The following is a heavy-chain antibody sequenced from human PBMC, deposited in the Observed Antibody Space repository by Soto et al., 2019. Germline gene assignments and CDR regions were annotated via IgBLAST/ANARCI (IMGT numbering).Heavy chain of an antibody. CDR3: ARQPTVTTAWFDP. CDR2: IIPIFGTA. V-gene: IGHV1-69*01. D-gene: IGHD4-17*01. Sequence: QVQLVQSGDEVKKPWSSVKVSCKASGGTFSSYAISWVRQAPGQGLEWMGGIIPIFGTANYAQKFQGRVTITADESTSTAYMELSSLRSEDTAVYYRARQPTVTTAWFDPWGHGTLVTVSS. CDR1: GGTFSSYA. J-gene: IGHJ5*02.